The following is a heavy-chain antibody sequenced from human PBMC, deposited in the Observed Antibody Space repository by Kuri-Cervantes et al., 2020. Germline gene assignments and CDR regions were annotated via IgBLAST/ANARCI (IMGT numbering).Heavy chain of an antibody. J-gene: IGHJ4*02. CDR1: GFRFSIYW. Sequence: GESLKISCAGSGFRFSIYWMTWVRQAPGKGLEWVAVISYDGSNKYYADSVKGRFTISRDNSKNTLYLQMNSLRAEDTAVYYCAKERTGRKSSGRFDYWGQGTLVTVSS. CDR2: ISYDGSNK. D-gene: IGHD1-26*01. CDR3: AKERTGRKSSGRFDY. V-gene: IGHV3-30*18.